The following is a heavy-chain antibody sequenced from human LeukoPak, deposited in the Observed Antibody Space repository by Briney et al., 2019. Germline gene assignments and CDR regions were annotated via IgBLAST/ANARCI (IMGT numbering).Heavy chain of an antibody. CDR1: GYTFTGYY. J-gene: IGHJ4*02. CDR2: INPNSGGT. D-gene: IGHD3-22*01. V-gene: IGHV1-2*02. Sequence: ASVKVSCKASGYTFTGYYMHWVRQASGQGLEWMGWINPNSGGTNYAQKFQGRVTMTRDTSISTAYMELSRLRSDDTAVYYCARGGDYYYDSSGYLIDYWGQGTLVTVSS. CDR3: ARGGDYYYDSSGYLIDY.